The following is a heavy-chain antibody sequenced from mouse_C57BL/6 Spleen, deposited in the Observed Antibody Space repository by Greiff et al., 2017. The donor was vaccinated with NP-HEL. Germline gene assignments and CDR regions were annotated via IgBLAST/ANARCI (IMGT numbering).Heavy chain of an antibody. CDR1: GFTFSSYA. J-gene: IGHJ3*01. D-gene: IGHD2-3*01. CDR3: ERDGYLAWFAD. CDR2: ISDGGSYT. V-gene: IGHV5-4*01. Sequence: DVHLVESGGGLVKPGGSLKLSCAASGFTFSSYAMSWVRQTPEKRLEWVATISDGGSYTYYPANVTGRFTISSDTAKHNLYLQMSHLKSEDTAMYYCERDGYLAWFADWGQGTLVTVSA.